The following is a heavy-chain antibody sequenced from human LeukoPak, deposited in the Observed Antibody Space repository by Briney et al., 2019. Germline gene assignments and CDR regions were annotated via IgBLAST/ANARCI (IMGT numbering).Heavy chain of an antibody. J-gene: IGHJ4*02. D-gene: IGHD5-18*01. Sequence: PSETLSLTCTVSGGSISSYSWSWIRQPPGKGLEWIGYIYYSGSTNYNPSLKSRVTISVDTSKNQFSLKLSSVTAADTAVYYCARGPTAMHDYWGQGTLVTVSS. CDR3: ARGPTAMHDY. CDR2: IYYSGST. CDR1: GGSISSYS. V-gene: IGHV4-59*01.